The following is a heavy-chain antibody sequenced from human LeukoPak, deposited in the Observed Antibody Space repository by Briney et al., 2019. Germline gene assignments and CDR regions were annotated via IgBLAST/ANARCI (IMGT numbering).Heavy chain of an antibody. CDR2: IYHSGST. CDR3: ARADRPVGNGFDP. Sequence: SETLSLTCAVSGGSISSGGYSWSWIRQPPGKGLEWIGYIYHSGSTYYNPSLKSRVTISVDRSKNQFSLKLSSVTAADTAVYYCARADRPVGNGFDPWGQGTLVTVSS. V-gene: IGHV4-30-2*01. CDR1: GGSISSGGYS. J-gene: IGHJ5*02. D-gene: IGHD2-15*01.